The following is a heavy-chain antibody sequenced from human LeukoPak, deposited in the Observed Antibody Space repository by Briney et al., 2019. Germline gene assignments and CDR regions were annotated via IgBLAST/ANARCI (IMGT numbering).Heavy chain of an antibody. CDR2: IYYSEST. V-gene: IGHV4-59*01. D-gene: IGHD3/OR15-3a*01. J-gene: IGHJ4*02. CDR3: ARSHSVWTSFDY. CDR1: GGSISSYY. Sequence: SETLSLTCTVSGGSISSYYWSWIRQPPGKGLEWIGYIYYSESTNYNPSLKSRVTISVDTSKNQFSLKLSSVTAADTAVYYCARSHSVWTSFDYWGQGTLVTVSS.